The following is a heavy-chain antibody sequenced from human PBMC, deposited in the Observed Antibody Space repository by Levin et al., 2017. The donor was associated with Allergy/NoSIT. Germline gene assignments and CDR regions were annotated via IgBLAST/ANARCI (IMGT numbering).Heavy chain of an antibody. Sequence: AGGSLRLSCAASGFTFSSYWMHWVRQAPGKGLVWVSRIKNDGSSTNYGDPVKGRFTISRDNAKNTVYLQMNSLRAEDTAVYYCARDRNFKCSRTTCYVAFDSWGQGTMVTVSS. CDR3: ARDRNFKCSRTTCYVAFDS. CDR1: GFTFSSYW. CDR2: IKNDGSST. D-gene: IGHD2-2*01. J-gene: IGHJ3*02. V-gene: IGHV3-74*01.